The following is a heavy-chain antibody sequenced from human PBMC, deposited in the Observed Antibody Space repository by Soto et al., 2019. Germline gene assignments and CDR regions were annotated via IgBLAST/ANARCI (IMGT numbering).Heavy chain of an antibody. V-gene: IGHV4-34*01. CDR1: GGSFSGYY. J-gene: IGHJ4*02. CDR3: ARDKTTGLFDY. Sequence: PSETLSLTCAGYGGSFSGYYWSWIRQPPGKGLEWIGEINHSGSTNYNPSLKSRVTISVDTSKNQFSLKLTSVTAADTAVYYCARDKTTGLFDYWGQGTLVTVSS. CDR2: INHSGST. D-gene: IGHD1-7*01.